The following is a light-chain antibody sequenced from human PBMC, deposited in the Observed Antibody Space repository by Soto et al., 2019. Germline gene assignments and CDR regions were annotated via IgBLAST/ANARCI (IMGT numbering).Light chain of an antibody. CDR2: DAS. CDR1: QNVNSW. J-gene: IGKJ1*01. V-gene: IGKV1-5*01. Sequence: GDRVTITCRASQNVNSWVAWYQQKPGKAPKFLIYDASNLESGVPSRFSGRGSGTELTLTISNLQPDDFATYYCQRYNSNSRTFGQGTRV. CDR3: QRYNSNSRT.